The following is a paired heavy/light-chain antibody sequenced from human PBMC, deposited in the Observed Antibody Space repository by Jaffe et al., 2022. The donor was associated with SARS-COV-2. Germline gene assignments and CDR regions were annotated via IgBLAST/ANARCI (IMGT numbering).Light chain of an antibody. V-gene: IGKV3-20*01. CDR2: GAS. Sequence: EIVLTQSPGTLSLSPGERATLSCRASQSVSGSYLAWYQQKPGQPPRLLIYGASSRATGIPDRFSGSGSGTDFTLTISRLEPEDFGVYYCQQYGSSRGTFGQGTKVEIK. CDR3: QQYGSSRGT. J-gene: IGKJ1*01. CDR1: QSVSGSY.
Heavy chain of an antibody. D-gene: IGHD7-27*01. CDR1: GFTFNFYS. Sequence: EVQLVESGGGLVKPGGSLRLSCAASGFTFNFYSMNWVRQAPGKGLEWVSSISSTSSYIYYGDSVKGRFTISRDNAKNSLFLQMNSLRVEDTAVYYCARSLGREFYPHSSYGMDVWGQGTTVTVSS. V-gene: IGHV3-21*01. CDR2: ISSTSSYI. J-gene: IGHJ6*02. CDR3: ARSLGREFYPHSSYGMDV.